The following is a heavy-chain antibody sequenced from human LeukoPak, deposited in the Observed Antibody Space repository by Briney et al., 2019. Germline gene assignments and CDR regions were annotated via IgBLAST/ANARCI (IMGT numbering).Heavy chain of an antibody. D-gene: IGHD5-24*01. CDR1: GYTFTGYY. Sequence: ASVKVSCKASGYTFTGYYMHWVRQAPGQGLEWVGWIDPNSGGTNYAQKFQGRVTMTRDTSISTAYMELSRLRSGDTAVYYCAREAAEMATTHFDYWGQGTLVTVSS. CDR2: IDPNSGGT. J-gene: IGHJ4*02. V-gene: IGHV1-2*02. CDR3: AREAAEMATTHFDY.